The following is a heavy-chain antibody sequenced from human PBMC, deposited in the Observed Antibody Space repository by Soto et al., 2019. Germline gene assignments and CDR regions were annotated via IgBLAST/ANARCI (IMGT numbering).Heavy chain of an antibody. CDR3: ATKVRVTNYLYYGMVV. CDR1: GFSFNTSG. J-gene: IGHJ6*02. D-gene: IGHD2-21*02. CDR2: IAFDGSQE. Sequence: QVQLVESGGGVVQPGRALRLSCAASGFSFNTSGMHWVRQAPGKGLEWVAVIAFDGSQEFYGDSVRGRFTISRDNSKNTLFLQMKSLTPEDTAVYYCATKVRVTNYLYYGMVVWGQGTTVTVSS. V-gene: IGHV3-30*03.